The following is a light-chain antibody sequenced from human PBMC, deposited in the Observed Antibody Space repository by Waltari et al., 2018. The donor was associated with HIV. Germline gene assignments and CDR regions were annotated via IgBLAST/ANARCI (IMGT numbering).Light chain of an antibody. CDR2: EVT. CDR1: SSDINYDNY. Sequence: QSALPQPASVSGSPGQSITISCTGTSSDINYDNYVSWYQHQPGKVPKVIISEVTNRPSGGSSRFSGSKSGNTASLTISGLQAEDEADYFCTSYVSSASPEFGGWTRLTGL. CDR3: TSYVSSASPE. V-gene: IGLV2-14*01. J-gene: IGLJ3*02.